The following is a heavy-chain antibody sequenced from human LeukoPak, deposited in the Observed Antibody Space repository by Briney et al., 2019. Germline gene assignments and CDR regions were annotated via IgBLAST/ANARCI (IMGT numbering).Heavy chain of an antibody. J-gene: IGHJ3*02. V-gene: IGHV3-21*01. CDR3: ARPQTYYYDSSGFYAFDI. D-gene: IGHD3-22*01. CDR2: ISSSGDYI. Sequence: GGSLRLSCAASGFPFSSYSMNWVRQAPGKGLEWVSSISSSGDYIYYADSVKGRFTISRDNAKNSLYLQMNSLRAEDTAVYYCARPQTYYYDSSGFYAFDIWGQGTMVTVSS. CDR1: GFPFSSYS.